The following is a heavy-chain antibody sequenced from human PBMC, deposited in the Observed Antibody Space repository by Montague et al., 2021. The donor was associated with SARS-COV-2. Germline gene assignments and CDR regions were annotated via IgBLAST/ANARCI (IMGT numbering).Heavy chain of an antibody. CDR2: FDPEDAET. Sequence: SMKVSCKVSGYTLTDLSMHWVRQAPGKGLEWMGGFDPEDAETIYAQKFQGRVTMTEDTSTDTAYMELSSLRSEDTAVYYCATIPRHYYDSSRYFDYWGQVTLVTVSS. CDR3: ATIPRHYYDSSRYFDY. CDR1: GYTLTDLS. J-gene: IGHJ4*02. D-gene: IGHD3-22*01. V-gene: IGHV1-24*01.